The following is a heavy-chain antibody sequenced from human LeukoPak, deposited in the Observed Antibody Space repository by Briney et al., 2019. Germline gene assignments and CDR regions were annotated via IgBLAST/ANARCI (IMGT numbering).Heavy chain of an antibody. J-gene: IGHJ4*02. D-gene: IGHD6-19*01. CDR1: GGSISTFY. Sequence: SETLSLTCTVSGGSISTFYWSLIRQRPGRGAEGIGYIYYTGTTNYNPSLKSRLTISIDTSKNQFSLRLNSVTAVDTAVYYCARAGLGSSGWHLIWYWGQGTLVTVSS. CDR3: ARAGLGSSGWHLIWY. CDR2: IYYTGTT. V-gene: IGHV4-59*01.